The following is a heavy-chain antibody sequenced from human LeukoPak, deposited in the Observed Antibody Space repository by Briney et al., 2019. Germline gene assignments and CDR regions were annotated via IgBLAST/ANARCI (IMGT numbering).Heavy chain of an antibody. J-gene: IGHJ4*02. CDR1: GFAFSTYA. D-gene: IGHD2-15*01. V-gene: IGHV3-30*04. Sequence: WRSLRLSCAASGFAFSTYAMHWVRQAPGKGLEWVAIISNDETKKFYADSVKGRFTISRDNSKNTLHLQMNSLRLEDTAVYYCARGVVMVAAIDYWGQGTLVTVSS. CDR2: ISNDETKK. CDR3: ARGVVMVAAIDY.